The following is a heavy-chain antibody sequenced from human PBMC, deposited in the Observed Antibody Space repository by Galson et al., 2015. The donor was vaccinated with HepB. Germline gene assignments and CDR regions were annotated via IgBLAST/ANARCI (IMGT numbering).Heavy chain of an antibody. CDR2: INWDDGK. V-gene: IGHV2-70*01. CDR1: GFSLSTSGMC. D-gene: IGHD4-17*01. Sequence: PALVKPTQTLTLTCTFSGFSLSTSGMCVSWIRQPPGKALEWLALINWDDGKYYSTSLKTRLTISKDTSKNQVVLTMTNLDPVDTATYYCARFMYGDYVNYFGPWGLGTLVTVSS. J-gene: IGHJ5*02. CDR3: ARFMYGDYVNYFGP.